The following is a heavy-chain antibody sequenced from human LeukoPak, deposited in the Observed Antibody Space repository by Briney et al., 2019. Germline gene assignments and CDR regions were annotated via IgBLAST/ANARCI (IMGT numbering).Heavy chain of an antibody. J-gene: IGHJ6*02. CDR1: GGSISGYY. CDR3: TRQSEFYYNGMDV. Sequence: SETLSLTCTVSGGSISGYYWSWIRQPPGKGLEYIGYIHYSGNTNYNPSLKSRVTISVDTSKNQFSLRLSSVTAAGTVVYYCTRQSEFYYNGMDVGGEGTTVTVSS. CDR2: IHYSGNT. V-gene: IGHV4-59*08. D-gene: IGHD3-10*01.